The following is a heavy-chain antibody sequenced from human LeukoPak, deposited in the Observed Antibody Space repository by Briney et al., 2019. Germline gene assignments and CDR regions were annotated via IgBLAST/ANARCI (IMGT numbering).Heavy chain of an antibody. CDR1: GFTFDDYA. CDR3: AEDLHGSNY. V-gene: IGHV3-9*01. D-gene: IGHD3-10*01. CDR2: ISWNSGSI. J-gene: IGHJ4*02. Sequence: GGSLRLSCAASGFTFDDYAMHWVRQAPGKGLEWVLGISWNSGSIGYADSVKGRFTIFRDNAKNTLYLQMNSLRAEDTAVYYCAEDLHGSNYWGQGTLVTVSS.